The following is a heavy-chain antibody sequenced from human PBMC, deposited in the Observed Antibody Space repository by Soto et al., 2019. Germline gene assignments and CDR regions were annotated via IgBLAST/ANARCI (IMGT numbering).Heavy chain of an antibody. CDR1: GGSFSGYY. V-gene: IGHV4-34*01. D-gene: IGHD3-10*01. CDR2: INHSGST. Sequence: QVQLQQWGAGLLKPSETLSLTCAVYGGSFSGYYWSWIRQPPGKGLEWIGEINHSGSTNYNPSLKRLXPISVDTSKNXXSXKXISVTAADTAVYYCARNHYYGSGSEGYYYYYYGMDVWGQGTTVTVSS. CDR3: ARNHYYGSGSEGYYYYYYGMDV. J-gene: IGHJ6*02.